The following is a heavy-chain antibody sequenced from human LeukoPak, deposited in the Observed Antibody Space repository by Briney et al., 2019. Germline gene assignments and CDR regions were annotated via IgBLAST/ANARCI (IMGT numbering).Heavy chain of an antibody. CDR1: GYTFTSYG. V-gene: IGHV1-18*01. CDR2: ISAYNGNT. J-gene: IGHJ4*02. CDR3: ARDKDRRDYVWGSYRYRPTFDY. Sequence: GASVKVSCKASGYTFTSYGISWVRQAPGQGLEWMGWISAYNGNTNYAQKLQGRVTMTTDTSTSTAYMELRSLRSDDTAVYYCARDKDRRDYVWGSYRYRPTFDYWGQGTLVTVSS. D-gene: IGHD3-16*02.